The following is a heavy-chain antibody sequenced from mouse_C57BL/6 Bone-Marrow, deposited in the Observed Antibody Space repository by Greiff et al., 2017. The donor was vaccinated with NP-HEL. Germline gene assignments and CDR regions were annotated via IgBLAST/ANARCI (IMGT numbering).Heavy chain of an antibody. CDR1: GYTFTSYW. Sequence: QVQLQQPGAELVMPGASVKLSCKASGYTFTSYWMHWVKQRPGQGLEWIGEIDPSDSYTNYNQKFKGKSTLTVDKSSSTAYMQLSSLPSEDSAVYYCARSGNFDYYAMDYWGQGTSVTVSS. D-gene: IGHD2-1*01. V-gene: IGHV1-69*01. J-gene: IGHJ4*01. CDR2: IDPSDSYT. CDR3: ARSGNFDYYAMDY.